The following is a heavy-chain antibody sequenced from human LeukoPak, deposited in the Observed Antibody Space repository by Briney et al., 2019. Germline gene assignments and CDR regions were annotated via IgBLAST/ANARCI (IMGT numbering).Heavy chain of an antibody. D-gene: IGHD2-2*01. Sequence: GGSLRLSCAASGFTFSNAWMSWVRQAPGKGLEWVGRIKSKTDGGTTDYAAPVKGRFTISRDDSKNTLYLQMNSLKTEDTAVYYCTTPEGSVYCSSTSCYNFDYWGQGTLVTVPS. CDR3: TTPEGSVYCSSTSCYNFDY. CDR1: GFTFSNAW. V-gene: IGHV3-15*01. CDR2: IKSKTDGGTT. J-gene: IGHJ4*02.